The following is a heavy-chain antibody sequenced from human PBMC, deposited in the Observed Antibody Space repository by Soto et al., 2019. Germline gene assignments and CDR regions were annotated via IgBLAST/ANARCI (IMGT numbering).Heavy chain of an antibody. J-gene: IGHJ6*02. CDR2: IYPGDSDT. CDR3: ARAHIVATMSGCGMDV. D-gene: IGHD5-12*01. CDR1: GYIFTSYW. Sequence: GESLKISCKGSGYIFTSYWIGWVRQMPGKGLEWMGIIYPGDSDTRYSPSFQGQVTISADKSISTAYLQWSSLKASDTAMYYCARAHIVATMSGCGMDVWGQGTTVTVSS. V-gene: IGHV5-51*01.